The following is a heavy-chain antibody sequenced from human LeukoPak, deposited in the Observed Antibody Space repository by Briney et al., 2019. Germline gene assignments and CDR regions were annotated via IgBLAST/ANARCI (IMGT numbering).Heavy chain of an antibody. CDR2: ISGSGGST. V-gene: IGHV3-23*01. J-gene: IGHJ4*02. Sequence: GGSLRLSCAASGSTFSNYAMSWVRQAPGKGLEWVSTISGSGGSTYYADSVKGRFTISRDNSKNTLYLQMNSLGAEDTAIYFCAKLTGANTDYWGQGTLVTVSS. CDR1: GSTFSNYA. CDR3: AKLTGANTDY. D-gene: IGHD1-7*01.